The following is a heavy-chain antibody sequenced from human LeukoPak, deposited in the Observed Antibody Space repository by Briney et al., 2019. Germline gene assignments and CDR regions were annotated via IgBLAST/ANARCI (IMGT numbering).Heavy chain of an antibody. J-gene: IGHJ4*02. CDR3: ARSYSGSPIDY. D-gene: IGHD1-26*01. V-gene: IGHV4-39*01. Sequence: PSETLSLTCTVSGGPISSSTYYWGWIRQPPGKGLEWIGSIYYSGSTYYDPSLKSRVTVSVDTSKNQFSLKVSSVTAADTAVYYCARSYSGSPIDYWGQGTLVTVSS. CDR1: GGPISSSTYY. CDR2: IYYSGST.